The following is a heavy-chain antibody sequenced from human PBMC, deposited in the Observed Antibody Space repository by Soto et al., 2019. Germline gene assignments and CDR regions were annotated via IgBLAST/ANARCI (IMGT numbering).Heavy chain of an antibody. CDR1: GYSFTSYW. V-gene: IGHV5-10-1*01. CDR3: VILIVGAKLDYYYYGMDV. J-gene: IGHJ6*02. CDR2: IDPSDSYT. D-gene: IGHD1-26*01. Sequence: PGESLKISCKGSGYSFTSYWISWVRQMPGKGLEWMGRIDPSDSYTNYSPSFQGHVTISADKSISTAYLQWSILKASDTALFYCVILIVGAKLDYYYYGMDVWGQGTTVTVSS.